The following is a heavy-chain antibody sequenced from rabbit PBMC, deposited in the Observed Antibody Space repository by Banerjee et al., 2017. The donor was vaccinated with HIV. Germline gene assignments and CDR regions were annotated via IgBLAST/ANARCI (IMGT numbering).Heavy chain of an antibody. CDR3: ARGAGAAGYWCYFNL. CDR1: GFSFSSSYY. Sequence: QSLEESGGDLVKPGASLTLTCTASGFSFSSSYYMCRVRQAPGKGLEWIACIYAGSSGGTYYASWAKGRFTISKTSSTTVTLQMTSLTAADTATYFCARGAGAAGYWCYFNLWGQGTLVTVS. D-gene: IGHD1-1*01. V-gene: IGHV1S40*01. J-gene: IGHJ4*01. CDR2: IYAGSSGGT.